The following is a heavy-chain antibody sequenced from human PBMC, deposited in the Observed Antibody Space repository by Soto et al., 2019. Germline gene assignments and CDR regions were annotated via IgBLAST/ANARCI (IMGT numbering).Heavy chain of an antibody. D-gene: IGHD5-18*01. Sequence: QVQLVQSGAEVKKPGSSVKVSCKASGGSFSGYSISWVRQAPGQGLEWMGRIIPILGIANYAQKFQGRVTITADKSRSTAYMGLSSLRSEDTAVYYCTRGGGLEMVTETFDFWGQGTLVTVSS. CDR2: IIPILGIA. CDR1: GGSFSGYS. J-gene: IGHJ4*02. CDR3: TRGGGLEMVTETFDF. V-gene: IGHV1-69*02.